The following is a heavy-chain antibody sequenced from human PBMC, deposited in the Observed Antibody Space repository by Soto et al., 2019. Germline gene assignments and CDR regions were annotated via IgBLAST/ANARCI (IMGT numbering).Heavy chain of an antibody. CDR2: ISGSSSYI. J-gene: IGHJ6*02. D-gene: IGHD5-12*01. Sequence: GGSLRLSCAASGFTFSSYSMNWVRQAPGKGLEWVSSISGSSSYIYYADSVKVRFTISRDNAKNSLYLQMNSLRAEDTAVYYCARDRPVDGYVPVDSYYYSGMDVWAQGTTVTVSS. CDR3: ARDRPVDGYVPVDSYYYSGMDV. CDR1: GFTFSSYS. V-gene: IGHV3-21*01.